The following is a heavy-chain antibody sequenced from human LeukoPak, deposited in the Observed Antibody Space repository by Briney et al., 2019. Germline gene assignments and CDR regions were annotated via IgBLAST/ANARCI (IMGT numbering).Heavy chain of an antibody. CDR1: GFSFSNYG. Sequence: PGGSLRLSCAAFGFSFSNYGMNWVRQAPGKGLEWVSSISSSSSYIYYADSVKGRFTISRDNAKNSLYLQMNSLRAEDTAVYYCARGGSGSYYVSYFDYWGQGTLVTVSS. CDR2: ISSSSSYI. D-gene: IGHD1-26*01. J-gene: IGHJ4*02. CDR3: ARGGSGSYYVSYFDY. V-gene: IGHV3-21*01.